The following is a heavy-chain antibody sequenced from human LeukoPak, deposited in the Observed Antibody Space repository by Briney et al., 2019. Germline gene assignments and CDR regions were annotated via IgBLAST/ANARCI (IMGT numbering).Heavy chain of an antibody. CDR3: SRRLDY. J-gene: IGHJ4*02. CDR2: IRADGTEK. V-gene: IGHV3-7*03. Sequence: GGSLRLSCAASGFTFNNEWMDWVRQASGKGLEWVANIRADGTEKYYVDSVKGRFTISRDNAKNSLYLQLNSLRVEDTAVYYCSRRLDYWGQGTLVTVSS. CDR1: GFTFNNEW.